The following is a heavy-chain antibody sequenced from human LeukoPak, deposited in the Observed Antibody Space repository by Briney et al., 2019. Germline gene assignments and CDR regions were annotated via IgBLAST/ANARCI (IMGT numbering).Heavy chain of an antibody. CDR3: AKGGWELPRTLDY. D-gene: IGHD1-26*01. V-gene: IGHV3-23*01. Sequence: GGSLRLSCAASGFTFSSYAMSSVRQAPGKGLEWVSAIIGIGGSTYYADSVKGRFTISRDNSKNTLYLQMNSLRAEDTAVYYCAKGGWELPRTLDYWGQGTLVTVCS. J-gene: IGHJ4*02. CDR2: IIGIGGST. CDR1: GFTFSSYA.